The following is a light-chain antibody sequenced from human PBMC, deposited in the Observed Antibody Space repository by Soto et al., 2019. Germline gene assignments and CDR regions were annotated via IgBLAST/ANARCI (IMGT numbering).Light chain of an antibody. CDR1: SSDVGGYNY. CDR3: SSYTSSSTPVV. J-gene: IGLJ1*01. Sequence: QSVLTQPASVSGSPGQSITISCTGTSSDVGGYNYVSWYQQHPGKAPKLIIYEVSNRPSGVSNRFSRSKSGNTASLTISGLQAEDEAYYYCSSYTSSSTPVVFGTGTTATVL. V-gene: IGLV2-14*01. CDR2: EVS.